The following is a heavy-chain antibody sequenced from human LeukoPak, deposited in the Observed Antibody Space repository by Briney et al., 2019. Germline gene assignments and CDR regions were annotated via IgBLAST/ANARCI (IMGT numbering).Heavy chain of an antibody. D-gene: IGHD2-21*02. Sequence: PGGSLRLSCAASGFTFINYVIHWVRHAPGKGLEYISAISSNGGSTEYANSVKGRFTISRDNSKDTLYLQMDRLRGEDMAVYYCARAYCGDDCALDYWGQGALVTVSS. V-gene: IGHV3-64*01. J-gene: IGHJ4*02. CDR3: ARAYCGDDCALDY. CDR2: ISSNGGST. CDR1: GFTFINYV.